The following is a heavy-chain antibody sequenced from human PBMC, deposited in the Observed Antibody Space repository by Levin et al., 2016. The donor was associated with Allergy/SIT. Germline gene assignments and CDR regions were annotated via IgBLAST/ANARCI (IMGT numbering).Heavy chain of an antibody. V-gene: IGHV6-1*01. J-gene: IGHJ3*02. CDR3: AREPDYAYVRDAFDI. CDR1: GDTVSSNSAS. Sequence: SCAISGDTVSSNSASWNWIRQSPSRGLEWLGRTYYRSKWFNDYSVSVKSRITINPDTSKNQFSLQLSSVTPEDTAVYYCAREPDYAYVRDAFDIWGQGTVVTVAS. D-gene: IGHD3-16*01. CDR2: TYYRSKWFN.